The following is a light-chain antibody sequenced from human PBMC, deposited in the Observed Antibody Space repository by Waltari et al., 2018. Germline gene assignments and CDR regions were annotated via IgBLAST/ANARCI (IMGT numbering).Light chain of an antibody. CDR3: CSYAGAYTFV. CDR1: INDVVVEDY. J-gene: IGLJ3*02. V-gene: IGLV2-11*01. CDR2: DVV. Sequence: QSALTQPHSVSASPGQSVTIPCSGSINDVVVEDYVSWYQQLPGKAPKLILYDVVKRPSGVPSRFSGSKYGTTASLTISGLQTDDEATYYCCSYAGAYTFVFGGGTKLTVL.